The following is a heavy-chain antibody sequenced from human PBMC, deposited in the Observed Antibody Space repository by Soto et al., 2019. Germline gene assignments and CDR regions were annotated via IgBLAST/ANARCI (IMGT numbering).Heavy chain of an antibody. V-gene: IGHV4-4*02. Sequence: SETLSLTCAVSGGSISSSDWWSWVRQPPGKGLEWVGEIHHSGSTNYNPSLKSRVTISVDKSEKQFSLNLNSVTAADTAVYYCARHRVEYYYGSGSNNWFDPWGQGTLVTVAS. D-gene: IGHD3-10*01. CDR2: IHHSGST. CDR3: ARHRVEYYYGSGSNNWFDP. J-gene: IGHJ5*02. CDR1: GGSISSSDW.